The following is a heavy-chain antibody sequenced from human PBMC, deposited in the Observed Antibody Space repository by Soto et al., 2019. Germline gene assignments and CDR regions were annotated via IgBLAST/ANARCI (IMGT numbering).Heavy chain of an antibody. CDR2: ITPKSGAT. J-gene: IGHJ2*01. CDR1: GYTFTGYY. D-gene: IGHD1-1*01. V-gene: IGHV1-2*02. CDR3: ARRMLTTHDWYFDL. Sequence: QVQLEPSGAEVKKPGASVKVSCKASGYTFTGYYMHWVRQAPGQGPEWMGWITPKSGATNYAQKFQARVKMARDTSINTGYMELSRLRSDDTAVYYCARRMLTTHDWYFDLWGRGTLVTVSS.